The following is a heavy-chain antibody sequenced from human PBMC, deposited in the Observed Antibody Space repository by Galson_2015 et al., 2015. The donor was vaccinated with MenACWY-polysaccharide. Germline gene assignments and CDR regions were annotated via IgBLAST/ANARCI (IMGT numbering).Heavy chain of an antibody. D-gene: IGHD3-10*01. V-gene: IGHV3-23*01. J-gene: IGHJ4*02. Sequence: SLRLSCAASGFTFSSYSMNWVRQDPGKGLEWVSGLSASGDKTYYADSVKGRFTISRDNSRNMLYLQMNSLRAEDTAVYHCVKSGLGTLGYSMVRGVDYWGRGTLATVSS. CDR1: GFTFSSYS. CDR2: LSASGDKT. CDR3: VKSGLGTLGYSMVRGVDY.